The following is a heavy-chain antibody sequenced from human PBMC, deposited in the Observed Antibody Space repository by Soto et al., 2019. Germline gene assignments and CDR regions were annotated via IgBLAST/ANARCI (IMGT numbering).Heavy chain of an antibody. D-gene: IGHD6-13*01. V-gene: IGHV1-8*01. CDR1: GXTFTSYD. CDR3: ARSGKPQAAAGPRSYYYYYYMDV. J-gene: IGHJ6*03. Sequence: ASVKVSCKASGXTFTSYDINWVRQATGQGLEWMGWMNPNSGNTGYAQKFQGRVTMTRNTSISTAYMELSSLRSEDTAVYYCARSGKPQAAAGPRSYYYYYYMDVWGKGTTVTVS. CDR2: MNPNSGNT.